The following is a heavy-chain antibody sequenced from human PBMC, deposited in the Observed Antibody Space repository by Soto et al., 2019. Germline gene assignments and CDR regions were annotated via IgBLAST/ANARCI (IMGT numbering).Heavy chain of an antibody. CDR2: IRPDGNEQ. J-gene: IGHJ4*02. Sequence: VQLVESGGDLVQPGGSLRLSCAASGLTFNNYWMSWVRQAPGKGLEWVANIRPDGNEQHYVDAVKGRFIFSRYNAKSSLSLQMNNLRVEDTAVYYCVTSRGYSYEYWGQGTLVTVSS. CDR1: GLTFNNYW. D-gene: IGHD5-18*01. CDR3: VTSRGYSYEY. V-gene: IGHV3-7*05.